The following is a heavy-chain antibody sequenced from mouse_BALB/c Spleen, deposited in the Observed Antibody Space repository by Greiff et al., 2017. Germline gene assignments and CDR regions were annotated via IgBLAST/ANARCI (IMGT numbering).Heavy chain of an antibody. D-gene: IGHD1-1*01. CDR2: ISDGGSYT. J-gene: IGHJ1*01. Sequence: EVHLVESGGGLVKPGGSLKLSCAASGFTFSDYYMYWVRQTPEKRLEWVATISDGGSYTYYPDSVKGRFTISRDNAKNNLYLQMSSLKSEDTAMYYCARDYGTRYFDVWGAGTTVTVSS. V-gene: IGHV5-4*02. CDR3: ARDYGTRYFDV. CDR1: GFTFSDYY.